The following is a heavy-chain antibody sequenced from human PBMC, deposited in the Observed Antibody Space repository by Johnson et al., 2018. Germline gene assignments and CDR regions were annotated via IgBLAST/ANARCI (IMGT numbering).Heavy chain of an antibody. V-gene: IGHV3-49*03. D-gene: IGHD2-15*01. CDR1: GFTFGDYA. J-gene: IGHJ3*02. CDR3: TREATHCSGGSCYSSLAFDI. CDR2: IRSKAYGGTT. Sequence: VQLQESGGGLVQPGRSLRLSCTASGFTFGDYAMSWFRQAPGKGLEWVGFIRSKAYGGTTEYAASVKGRFTIPREDSKSIAYLQMNRLKTEDTAVYYCTREATHCSGGSCYSSLAFDIWGQGTMVTVSS.